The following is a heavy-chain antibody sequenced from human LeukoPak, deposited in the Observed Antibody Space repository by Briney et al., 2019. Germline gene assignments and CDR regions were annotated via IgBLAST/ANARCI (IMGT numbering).Heavy chain of an antibody. CDR1: GFTFDDYA. D-gene: IGHD6-19*01. V-gene: IGHV3-9*01. CDR2: ISWNSGSI. CDR3: AKVRRAVAGPDAFDI. Sequence: GRSLRLSCAASGFTFDDYAMHWVRQAPGKGLEWVSGISWNSGSIGYADSVKGRFTISRDNAKNSLYLQMNSLRAEDTALYYCAKVRRAVAGPDAFDIWGQGTMVTVSS. J-gene: IGHJ3*02.